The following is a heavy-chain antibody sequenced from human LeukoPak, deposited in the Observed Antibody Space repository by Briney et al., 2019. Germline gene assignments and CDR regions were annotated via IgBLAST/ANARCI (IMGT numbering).Heavy chain of an antibody. J-gene: IGHJ4*02. V-gene: IGHV4-34*01. CDR3: ARSTSGWSDFLDY. CDR1: GGSFSGYS. Sequence: KPSETLSLTCAVYGGSFSGYSWNWIRQPPGKGLEWIGEIDHGGSANYNPSLKSRVTISVDTSKNQFSLRLSSLTAADTAVYYCARSTSGWSDFLDYWGQGTLVTVSS. CDR2: IDHGGSA. D-gene: IGHD6-19*01.